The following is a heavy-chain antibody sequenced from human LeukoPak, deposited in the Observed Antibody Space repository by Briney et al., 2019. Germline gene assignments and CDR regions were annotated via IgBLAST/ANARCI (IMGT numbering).Heavy chain of an antibody. CDR2: ISSSSSYI. CDR1: GFTFSSYS. V-gene: IGHV3-21*01. D-gene: IGHD6-19*01. Sequence: PGGSLRLSCAASGFTFSSYSMNWVRQAPGKGLEWVSSISSSSSYIYYADSVKGRFTISRDNAKNSLYLQMNSLRAEDTAVYYCTRVERGYSSGWTWYFDLWGRGTLVTVSS. J-gene: IGHJ2*01. CDR3: TRVERGYSSGWTWYFDL.